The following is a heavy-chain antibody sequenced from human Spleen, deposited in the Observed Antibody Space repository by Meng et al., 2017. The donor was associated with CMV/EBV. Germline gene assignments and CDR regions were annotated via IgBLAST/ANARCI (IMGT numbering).Heavy chain of an antibody. D-gene: IGHD3/OR15-3a*01. Sequence: GGSLRLSCAASGFSLSSYKMNWVRQAPGKGLEWVTSISSISTYIHHADSVKGRFTVSRDNAKNSVYLQMNSLGAEDTAVYYCARDHWTGSSSDVWGQGTTVTVSS. CDR1: GFSLSSYK. V-gene: IGHV3-21*01. J-gene: IGHJ6*02. CDR3: ARDHWTGSSSDV. CDR2: ISSISTYI.